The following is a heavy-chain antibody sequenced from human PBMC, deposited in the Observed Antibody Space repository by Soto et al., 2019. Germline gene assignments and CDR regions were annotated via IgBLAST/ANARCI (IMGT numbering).Heavy chain of an antibody. Sequence: EVQLVESGGGLVKPGGSLRLSCAVSGFTFRSYSLTWVRQAPGKGLQWVSSISSTGAYIYYAYSVNGRFTISRESAKNSVYLQMNSLRAEDTAVYYCARHPLVTDAYSWAFDIWGQGTMVTVSS. CDR2: ISSTGAYI. D-gene: IGHD2-2*01. J-gene: IGHJ3*02. CDR3: ARHPLVTDAYSWAFDI. CDR1: GFTFRSYS. V-gene: IGHV3-21*01.